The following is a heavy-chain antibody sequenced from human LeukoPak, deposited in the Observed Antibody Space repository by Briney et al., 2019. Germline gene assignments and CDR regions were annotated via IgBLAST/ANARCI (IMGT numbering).Heavy chain of an antibody. D-gene: IGHD3-22*01. J-gene: IGHJ4*02. CDR2: ISSNGGST. Sequence: GGSLRLSCSASGFTFSIYVMHWVRQAPGKGLEDVSAISSNGGSTYYADSVEGRFTISRDNSKNTLFLQMSSLRAEDTAVYYCVKDDRYYYDRSGYPSWGQGTLVTASS. V-gene: IGHV3-64D*09. CDR3: VKDDRYYYDRSGYPS. CDR1: GFTFSIYV.